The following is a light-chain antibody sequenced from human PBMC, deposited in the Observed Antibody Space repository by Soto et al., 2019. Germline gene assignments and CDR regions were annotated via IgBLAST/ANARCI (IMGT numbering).Light chain of an antibody. CDR3: QQRSNWHT. CDR1: QSVSSY. CDR2: DAS. Sequence: EIVLTQSPATLSLSPGERATLSCRASQSVSSYLAWYQQKPGQAPRLLIYDASNRATGIPARFSGSGSGTDFTLTISRLEPEDFAVYYCQQRSNWHTFGPGTKVDIK. J-gene: IGKJ3*01. V-gene: IGKV3-11*01.